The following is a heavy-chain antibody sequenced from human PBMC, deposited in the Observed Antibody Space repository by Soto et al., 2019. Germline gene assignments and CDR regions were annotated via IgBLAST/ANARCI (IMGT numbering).Heavy chain of an antibody. CDR3: ANDLVAGTLGGYFQH. CDR2: ISGSGGST. J-gene: IGHJ1*01. V-gene: IGHV3-23*01. Sequence: EVQLLESGGGLVQPGGSLRLSCAASGFTFSSYAMSWVRQAPGKGLEWVSAISGSGGSTYYADSVKGRFTISRDNSKNTLYLQMNSLRAEDTAVYYCANDLVAGTLGGYFQHWGQGTLVTVSS. D-gene: IGHD6-19*01. CDR1: GFTFSSYA.